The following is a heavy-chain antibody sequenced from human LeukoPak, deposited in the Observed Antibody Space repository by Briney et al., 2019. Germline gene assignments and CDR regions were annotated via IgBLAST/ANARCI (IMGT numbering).Heavy chain of an antibody. D-gene: IGHD6-19*01. Sequence: SSETLSLTCTVSGGSLSSYYWSWIRQPVGKGLEWIGRIYTSGSSNYNPSLKSRVTMSVESSKSQFSLKLSSVTAADAGVYYCAIETGPLYSSGGYLDYWGQGNLVTVSS. J-gene: IGHJ4*02. V-gene: IGHV4-4*07. CDR2: IYTSGSS. CDR1: GGSLSSYY. CDR3: AIETGPLYSSGGYLDY.